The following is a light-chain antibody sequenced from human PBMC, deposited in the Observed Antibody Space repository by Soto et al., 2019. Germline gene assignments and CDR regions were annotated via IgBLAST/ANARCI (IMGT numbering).Light chain of an antibody. Sequence: DIQVTQSPSSVSASVGDRVTITCRAGQDIGSRLNWYQDKPGKAPKLLIYDASRLERGVPSRFSGSGSGTEFPLTISSLEPDDPANYYCQQYNSYWTFGQGTKVAIK. CDR1: QDIGSR. J-gene: IGKJ1*01. CDR3: QQYNSYWT. V-gene: IGKV1-5*01. CDR2: DAS.